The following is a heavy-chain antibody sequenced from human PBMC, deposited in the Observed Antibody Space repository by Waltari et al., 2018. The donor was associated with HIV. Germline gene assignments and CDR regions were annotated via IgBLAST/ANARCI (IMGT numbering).Heavy chain of an antibody. J-gene: IGHJ6*02. CDR1: GFTLVDYA. V-gene: IGHV3-9*01. Sequence: EVQLVESGGGLVQPGRSLRLPCAAPGFTLVDYAMHWVRQAPGKGLEWVSGIIWNSGSKGYADSVKGRFTLSRDNAKNSLYLQMNSLRAEDTALYYCAKDRGTGTTVYYYYGMDVWGQGTTVTVSS. CDR2: IIWNSGSK. CDR3: AKDRGTGTTVYYYYGMDV. D-gene: IGHD1-7*01.